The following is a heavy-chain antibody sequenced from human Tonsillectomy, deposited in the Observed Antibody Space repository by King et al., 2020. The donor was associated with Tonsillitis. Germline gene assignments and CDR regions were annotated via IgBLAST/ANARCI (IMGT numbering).Heavy chain of an antibody. J-gene: IGHJ4*02. V-gene: IGHV3-23*04. Sequence: EVQLVESGGGLVQPGGSLRLSCAASGFTFSNYAMSWVRQAPGKGLEWVSAISGSGDSTYYAASVRGRFTISRDNSKNTLYLQMNRLRAEDTAVYYCANEMGNWGRPYFDYWGQGTLVTVSS. CDR1: GFTFSNYA. CDR2: ISGSGDST. D-gene: IGHD7-27*01. CDR3: ANEMGNWGRPYFDY.